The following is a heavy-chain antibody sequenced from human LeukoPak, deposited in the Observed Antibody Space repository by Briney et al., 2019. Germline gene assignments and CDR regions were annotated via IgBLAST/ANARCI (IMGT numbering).Heavy chain of an antibody. Sequence: SETLSLTCTVSGGSISSYYWSWIRQPPGKGLEWIGYIYYSGSTNYNPSLKSRVTISVDTSKNQFSLKLSSVTAADTAVYYCASQPTGYSSGWYNYWGQGSLVTVSS. J-gene: IGHJ4*02. V-gene: IGHV4-59*08. CDR1: GGSISSYY. D-gene: IGHD6-19*01. CDR2: IYYSGST. CDR3: ASQPTGYSSGWYNY.